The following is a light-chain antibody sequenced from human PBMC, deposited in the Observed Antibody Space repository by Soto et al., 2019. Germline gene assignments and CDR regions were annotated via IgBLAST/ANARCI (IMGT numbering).Light chain of an antibody. CDR3: QQRRNWPPYT. CDR1: QSVSSY. J-gene: IGKJ2*01. CDR2: DAS. Sequence: EIVLTQSPATLSLSPGERATLSCRASQSVSSYLAWYQQKPGQAPRLLIYDASNRATGIPARFSGSGSGTDFNLTISRLEPEDFAVYDCQQRRNWPPYTFGQGTKLEIK. V-gene: IGKV3-11*01.